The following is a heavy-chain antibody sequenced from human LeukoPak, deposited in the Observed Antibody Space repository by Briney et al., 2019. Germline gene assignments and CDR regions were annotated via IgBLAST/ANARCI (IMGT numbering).Heavy chain of an antibody. CDR2: IKSKTDGGTT. J-gene: IGHJ4*02. CDR1: GFTFSNAW. CDR3: TTGSRSVTTS. Sequence: GGSLRLSCAASGFTFSNAWMSWVRQAPGKGLEWVGCIKSKTDGGTTDHAAPVKGRFTISRDDSKNTLYLQMNSLKTEDTAVYYCTTGSRSVTTSWGQGTLVTVSS. V-gene: IGHV3-15*01. D-gene: IGHD4-17*01.